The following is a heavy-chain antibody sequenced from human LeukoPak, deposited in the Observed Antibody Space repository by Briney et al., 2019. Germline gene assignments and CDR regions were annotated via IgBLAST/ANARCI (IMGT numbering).Heavy chain of an antibody. Sequence: SETLSLTCTVSGVSISNYYWTWIRQPAGKGLEWIGRIYSSGKTNYNPSLKSRVTMSVDTSKNQFSLKLSSVTAADTTVYYCAMTATAFDYWGQGTLVTVSS. CDR1: GVSISNYY. J-gene: IGHJ4*02. V-gene: IGHV4-4*07. CDR3: AMTATAFDY. CDR2: IYSSGKT. D-gene: IGHD2-21*02.